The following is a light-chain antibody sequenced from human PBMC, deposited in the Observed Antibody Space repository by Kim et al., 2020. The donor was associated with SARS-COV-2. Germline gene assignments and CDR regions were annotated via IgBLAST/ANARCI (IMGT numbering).Light chain of an antibody. CDR1: VLAKKY. CDR2: KDS. Sequence: SYELTQPSSVSVSPGQTAKITCSGDVLAKKYARWFQQKPGQAPVLLIYKDSERPSGIPGRFSGSSSGTTVTLTISGALVEDDADYYCYSATDNNRVFGGGTQLTVL. V-gene: IGLV3-27*01. J-gene: IGLJ3*02. CDR3: YSATDNNRV.